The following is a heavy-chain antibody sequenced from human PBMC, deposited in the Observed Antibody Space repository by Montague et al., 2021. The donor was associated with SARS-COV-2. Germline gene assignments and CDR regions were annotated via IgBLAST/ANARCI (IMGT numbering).Heavy chain of an antibody. CDR1: GGSFSSSNW. Sequence: SETLSLTCAVSGGSFSSSNWWRWVRQPPGEGLEWVGEIYNSGNNNYNPSLKSRSTISVNQSKNMFSLRLSSVTAADTAVYYGARHAILGADRFDYWGQGTPVTVSP. CDR3: ARHAILGADRFDY. V-gene: IGHV4-4*02. CDR2: IYNSGNN. J-gene: IGHJ4*02. D-gene: IGHD3-16*01.